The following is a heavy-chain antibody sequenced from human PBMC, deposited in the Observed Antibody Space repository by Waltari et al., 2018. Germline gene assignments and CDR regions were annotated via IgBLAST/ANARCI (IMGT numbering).Heavy chain of an antibody. J-gene: IGHJ4*02. V-gene: IGHV3-53*01. CDR2: IYSGGST. CDR1: GFTVSSNY. Sequence: EVQLVESGGGLIQPGGSLRLSCAASGFTVSSNYMSWVRQAPGKGLEWVSVIYSGGSTYYADSVKGRFTISRDNSKNTLYLQMNSLRAEDTAVYYCARLGSTYYDFGSDYWGQGTLVTVSS. CDR3: ARLGSTYYDFGSDY. D-gene: IGHD3-3*01.